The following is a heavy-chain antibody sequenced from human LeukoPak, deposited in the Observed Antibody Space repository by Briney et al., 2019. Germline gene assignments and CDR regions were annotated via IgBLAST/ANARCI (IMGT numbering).Heavy chain of an antibody. J-gene: IGHJ4*02. CDR2: ISGSGGST. V-gene: IGHV3-23*01. CDR1: GGSISSSNW. D-gene: IGHD3-22*01. Sequence: GTLSLTCIVSGGSISSSNWWSWVRQAPGKGLEWVSAISGSGGSTYYADSVKGRFTISRDNSKNTLYLQMNSLRAEDTAVYYCAKVYYYDSVFDYWGQGTLVTVSS. CDR3: AKVYYYDSVFDY.